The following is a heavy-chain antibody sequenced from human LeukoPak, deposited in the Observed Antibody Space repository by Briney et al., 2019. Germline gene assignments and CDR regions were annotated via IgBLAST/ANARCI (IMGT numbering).Heavy chain of an antibody. CDR3: ARHSRYYYGMDV. V-gene: IGHV4-34*01. Sequence: SETLSLTCAVYGGSFSGYYWSWIRQPPGKGLEWIGEINHSGSTNYNPSLKSRVTISVDTSKNQFSLKLSSVTAADTAVYYCARHSRYYYGMDVWGQGTTVTVTS. J-gene: IGHJ6*02. D-gene: IGHD3-9*01. CDR2: INHSGST. CDR1: GGSFSGYY.